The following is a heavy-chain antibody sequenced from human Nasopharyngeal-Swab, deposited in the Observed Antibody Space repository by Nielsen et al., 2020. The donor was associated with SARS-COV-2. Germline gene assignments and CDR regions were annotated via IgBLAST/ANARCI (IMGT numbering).Heavy chain of an antibody. CDR1: GFTFSSYW. CDR2: IKQEGSEK. V-gene: IGHV3-7*01. CDR3: ARDLHCSGGSCYSYGMDV. J-gene: IGHJ6*02. Sequence: GGSLRLSGAASGFTFSSYWMSWVRQAPGKGLERVANIKQEGSEKYYVDSVKGRFTISRDNAKNSLYLQMNSLRAEDTAVYYCARDLHCSGGSCYSYGMDVWGQGTTVTVSS. D-gene: IGHD2-15*01.